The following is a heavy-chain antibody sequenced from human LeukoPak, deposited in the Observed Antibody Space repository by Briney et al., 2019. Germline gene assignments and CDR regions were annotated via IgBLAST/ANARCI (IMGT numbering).Heavy chain of an antibody. Sequence: GASVKVSCKASGGTFSSYAISWVRQAPGQGLEWMGGIIPILGTANYAQKFQGRVTITADKSTSTAYMELSSLRSEDTAVYYCARDLGFYGDSGFDPWGQGTLVTVSS. D-gene: IGHD4-17*01. V-gene: IGHV1-69*10. CDR1: GGTFSSYA. J-gene: IGHJ5*02. CDR3: ARDLGFYGDSGFDP. CDR2: IIPILGTA.